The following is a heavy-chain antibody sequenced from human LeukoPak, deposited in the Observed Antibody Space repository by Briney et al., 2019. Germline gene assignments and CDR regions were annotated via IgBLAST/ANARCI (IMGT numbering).Heavy chain of an antibody. J-gene: IGHJ4*02. CDR1: GYTFTSYG. V-gene: IGHV1-18*04. CDR2: ISAYNGNT. D-gene: IGHD6-13*01. Sequence: ASVTVSCKASGYTFTSYGISWVRQAPGQGLEWMGWISAYNGNTHYAQKLQGKVTMTTDTSTSKAYMELRSLRPDDTAVYYCARGGGTAAGTLDYWGQGTLVTVSS. CDR3: ARGGGTAAGTLDY.